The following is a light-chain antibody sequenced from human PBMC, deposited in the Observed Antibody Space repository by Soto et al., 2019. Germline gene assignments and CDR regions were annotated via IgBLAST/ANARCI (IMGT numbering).Light chain of an antibody. CDR2: DVF. J-gene: IGKJ1*01. CDR1: QTISNR. CDR3: QQYDSLWPR. V-gene: IGKV1-5*01. Sequence: DIQMTQSPSTLSGSVGDRVTITCRASQTISNRLAWYQQKPGKAPTLLIFDVFTLESGVPSRFSGSGSGTEFTLTISTLQPDDFATYYCQQYDSLWPRLGQGTKVDTK.